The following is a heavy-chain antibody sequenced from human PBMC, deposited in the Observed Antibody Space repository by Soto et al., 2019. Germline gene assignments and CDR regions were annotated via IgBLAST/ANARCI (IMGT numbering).Heavy chain of an antibody. Sequence: ASVKVSCKASGFTFTSSAVQWVRQARGQRLEWIGWIVVGSGNTNYAQKFQERVTITRDMSTSTAYMELSSLRSEDTAVYYCAAVKISYYDILTGPIDPWSQGTLVTVSS. V-gene: IGHV1-58*01. CDR3: AAVKISYYDILTGPIDP. CDR2: IVVGSGNT. D-gene: IGHD3-9*01. J-gene: IGHJ5*02. CDR1: GFTFTSSA.